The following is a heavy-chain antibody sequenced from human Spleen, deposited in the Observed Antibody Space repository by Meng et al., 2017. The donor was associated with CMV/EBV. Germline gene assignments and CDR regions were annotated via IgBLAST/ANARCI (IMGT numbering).Heavy chain of an antibody. Sequence: SWIPKPQGTGLEWVGHITHSGGANHNSSLKSRVIISLDSAKNHLSLLLTSVTAADTALYHCARAFFTGLDTTIVTPWFDPWGHGTLVTVSS. V-gene: IGHV4-34*01. CDR2: ITHSGGA. J-gene: IGHJ5*02. D-gene: IGHD5-18*01. CDR3: ARAFFTGLDTTIVTPWFDP.